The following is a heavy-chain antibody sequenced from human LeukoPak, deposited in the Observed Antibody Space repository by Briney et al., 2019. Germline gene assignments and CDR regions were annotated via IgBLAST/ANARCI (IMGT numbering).Heavy chain of an antibody. CDR2: IRYDGSDK. CDR1: GFTFSSSG. CDR3: AKDRCSNGIGRYYYYMDV. V-gene: IGHV3-30*02. D-gene: IGHD2-8*01. Sequence: PGGSLRLSCVTSGFTFSSSGMHWVRQTPGKGLEWVAFIRYDGSDKYYADSVKGRFTISRDSSKNILYLQMNSLRAEDTAVYYCAKDRCSNGIGRYYYYMDVWGKGTTVTISS. J-gene: IGHJ6*03.